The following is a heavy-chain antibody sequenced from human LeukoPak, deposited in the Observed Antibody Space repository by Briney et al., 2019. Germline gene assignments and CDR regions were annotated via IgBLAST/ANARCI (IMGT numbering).Heavy chain of an antibody. Sequence: PGGSLRLSCAASGFIFSNYWMSWVRQAPGKGLEWVANIKQDGSDKYYVDSVKGRFTISRDNGKNSLYLEMNSLRAEDTAMYYWARSMRRGSYDSWGQGALVTVSS. D-gene: IGHD1-26*01. CDR2: IKQDGSDK. V-gene: IGHV3-7*03. CDR1: GFIFSNYW. CDR3: ARSMRRGSYDS. J-gene: IGHJ4*02.